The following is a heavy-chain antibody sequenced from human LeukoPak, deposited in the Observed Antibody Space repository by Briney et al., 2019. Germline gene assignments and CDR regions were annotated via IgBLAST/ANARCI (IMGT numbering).Heavy chain of an antibody. D-gene: IGHD3-3*01. Sequence: ASVKVSCKASGYTFTGYYMHWVRQAPGQGLEWMGWINPNSGGTNYAQKFQGRVTMSRDTSISTAYMELSRLRSDDTAVYYCARSTTITIFGAEYYFDYWGQGTLVTVSS. J-gene: IGHJ4*02. V-gene: IGHV1-2*02. CDR3: ARSTTITIFGAEYYFDY. CDR2: INPNSGGT. CDR1: GYTFTGYY.